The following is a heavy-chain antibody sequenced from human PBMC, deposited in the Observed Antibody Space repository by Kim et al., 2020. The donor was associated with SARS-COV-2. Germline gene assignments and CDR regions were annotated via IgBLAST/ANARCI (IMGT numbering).Heavy chain of an antibody. Sequence: GGSLRLSCAASGFTFSSYAMSWVRQAPGKGLEWVSAISGSGGSTYYADSVKGRFTISRDNSKNTLYLQMNSLRAEDTAVYYCAKHKKWFGELFCFDYWGQGTLVTVSS. D-gene: IGHD3-10*01. CDR2: ISGSGGST. CDR1: GFTFSSYA. V-gene: IGHV3-23*01. J-gene: IGHJ4*02. CDR3: AKHKKWFGELFCFDY.